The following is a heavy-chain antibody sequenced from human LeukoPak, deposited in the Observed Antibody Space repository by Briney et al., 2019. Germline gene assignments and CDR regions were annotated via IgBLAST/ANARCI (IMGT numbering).Heavy chain of an antibody. CDR2: IRYDGSNK. V-gene: IGHV3-30*02. CDR3: AKDLRYPFDY. D-gene: IGHD1-1*01. J-gene: IGHJ4*02. CDR1: GFSFTSYA. Sequence: GGSLRLSCAASGFSFTSYAMYWVRQAPGKGLEWVAFIRYDGSNKYYADSVEGRFTISRDNSKNTLYLQMNSLRAEDTAVYYCAKDLRYPFDYWGQGTLVTVSS.